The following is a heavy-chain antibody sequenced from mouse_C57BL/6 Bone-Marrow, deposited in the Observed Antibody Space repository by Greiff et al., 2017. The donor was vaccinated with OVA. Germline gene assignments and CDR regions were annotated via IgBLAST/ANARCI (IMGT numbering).Heavy chain of an antibody. CDR2: IDPENGDT. CDR1: GFNIKDDY. Sequence: VQLQQSGAELVRPGASVKLSCTASGFNIKDDYMHWVKQRPEQGLEWIGWIDPENGDTEYASKFQGKATITADTSSNTAYLQLSSLTSEDTAVYYCTTCDGSSHHFNYWGQGTTLTVSS. J-gene: IGHJ2*01. D-gene: IGHD1-1*01. CDR3: TTCDGSSHHFNY. V-gene: IGHV14-4*01.